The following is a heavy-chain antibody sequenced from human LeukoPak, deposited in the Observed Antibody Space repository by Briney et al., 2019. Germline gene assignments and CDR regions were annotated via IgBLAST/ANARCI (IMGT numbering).Heavy chain of an antibody. D-gene: IGHD6-13*01. CDR1: GFTVTSNY. Sequence: GGSLRLSCAASGFTVTSNYMSWVPQAPGKGLEWVSSIYSDGRTFYADSVKGRFTTSRDNSKNTLSLQFNSLRVEDTAVYYCAGRFSSSWAHAYWGQGTLVTVSS. J-gene: IGHJ4*02. V-gene: IGHV3-53*01. CDR2: IYSDGRT. CDR3: AGRFSSSWAHAY.